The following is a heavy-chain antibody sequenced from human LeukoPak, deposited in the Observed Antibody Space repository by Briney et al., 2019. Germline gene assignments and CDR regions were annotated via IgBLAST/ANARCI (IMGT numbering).Heavy chain of an antibody. CDR2: IHPSGGSP. D-gene: IGHD3-22*01. Sequence: ASVRVSCKASGYTFTNYYMHWVRQTPGQGLERMGVIHPSGGSPSFAQKFQRRVTMTRDTSTSTVFMELSSLRSDHTAVYYCARGIGLDYDSSGLDWGQGTLVTVSS. CDR1: GYTFTNYY. J-gene: IGHJ4*02. V-gene: IGHV1-46*01. CDR3: ARGIGLDYDSSGLD.